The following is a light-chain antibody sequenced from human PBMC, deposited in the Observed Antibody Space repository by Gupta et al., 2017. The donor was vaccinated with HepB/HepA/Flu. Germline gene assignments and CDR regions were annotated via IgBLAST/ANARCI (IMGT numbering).Light chain of an antibody. Sequence: DIQMTQSPSSLSASVGDRDTITCRASQSITNFVNWYQQKPGKAPKLLIYGASTLQRGVPSRFNGSGSGTDFTLTINRLQPEDFATYYCQQSDSTPLTFGGGTTVEI. CDR3: QQSDSTPLT. CDR2: GAS. V-gene: IGKV1-39*01. CDR1: QSITNF. J-gene: IGKJ4*01.